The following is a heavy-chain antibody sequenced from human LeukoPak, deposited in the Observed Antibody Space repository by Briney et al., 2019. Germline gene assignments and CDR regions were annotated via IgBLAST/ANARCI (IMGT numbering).Heavy chain of an antibody. D-gene: IGHD3-10*01. Sequence: GGSLRLSCAASGFTFSSYQMNWVRQAPGKGLEWVSYITSSGSNIYYADSVKGRFTISRDNAKNLLYLQMNSLRAEDTAIYYCATGSYSDYWGQGTLVTVSS. CDR3: ATGSYSDY. CDR2: ITSSGSNI. V-gene: IGHV3-48*03. CDR1: GFTFSSYQ. J-gene: IGHJ4*02.